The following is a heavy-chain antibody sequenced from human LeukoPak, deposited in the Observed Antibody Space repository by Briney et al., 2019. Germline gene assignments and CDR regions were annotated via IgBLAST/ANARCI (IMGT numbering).Heavy chain of an antibody. D-gene: IGHD5-18*01. CDR3: AKSGRRGYSYGSRFKYYYDY. Sequence: GGSLRLSCAASGFTFSSYGMHWVRQAPGKGLEWVAVISYDGSNKYYADSVKGRFTISRDNSKDTLYLQMNSLRTEDTAVYYCAKSGRRGYSYGSRFKYYYDYWGQGTLVTVSS. V-gene: IGHV3-30*18. J-gene: IGHJ4*02. CDR1: GFTFSSYG. CDR2: ISYDGSNK.